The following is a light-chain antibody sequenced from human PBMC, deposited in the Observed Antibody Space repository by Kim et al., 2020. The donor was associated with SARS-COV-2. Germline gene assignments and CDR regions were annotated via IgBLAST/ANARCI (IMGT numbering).Light chain of an antibody. CDR3: SSYTRSNTRV. CDR2: DVS. Sequence: SHTITCTGTSIDVSAYKYASWYQQPPAKAPKLMIYDVSNRPSGVSNLFSGSKSGNTASLIISGLQAEDETYYYSSSYTRSNTRVFCGGTQLTVL. V-gene: IGLV2-14*03. CDR1: SIDVSAYKY. J-gene: IGLJ3*02.